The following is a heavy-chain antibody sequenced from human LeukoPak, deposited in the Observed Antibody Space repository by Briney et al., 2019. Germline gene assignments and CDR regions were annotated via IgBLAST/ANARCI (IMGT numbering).Heavy chain of an antibody. D-gene: IGHD1-26*01. CDR1: GFTFDDYA. J-gene: IGHJ4*02. Sequence: PGGSLRLSCTASGFTFDDYAMHWVRQAPGKGLEWVSGINWNCGGIVYADSVKDRFTISRDNAKNPLYLQMNSLRPEDTALYYCAKVRAPLSGNSYYFDYWGQGTLVTVSS. V-gene: IGHV3-9*01. CDR3: AKVRAPLSGNSYYFDY. CDR2: INWNCGGI.